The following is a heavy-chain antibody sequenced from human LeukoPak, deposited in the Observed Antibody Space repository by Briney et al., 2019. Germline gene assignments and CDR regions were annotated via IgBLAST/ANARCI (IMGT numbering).Heavy chain of an antibody. D-gene: IGHD3-10*01. CDR1: GYTFTGYY. V-gene: IGHV1-2*02. J-gene: IGHJ4*02. CDR2: INPNSGGT. CDR3: ARGRGPDVLLSDH. Sequence: ASVKVSCKASGYTFTGYYMHWVRQAPGQGLEWMGWINPNSGGTNYAQKFQGRVTMTRDTSISTAYMELSSLRSEDTAVYYCARGRGPDVLLSDHWGQGTLVTVSS.